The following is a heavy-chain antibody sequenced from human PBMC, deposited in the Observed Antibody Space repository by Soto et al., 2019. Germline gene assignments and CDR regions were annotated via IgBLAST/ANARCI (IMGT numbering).Heavy chain of an antibody. V-gene: IGHV3-66*01. CDR3: ARDRASYYFGMDV. J-gene: IGHJ6*02. Sequence: GGSLRLSCAASGFSVSNNYMNWVRQAPGKGLEWVSTIYSGGSTYYPDSVRGRFTISRDNSKNTLFLQMNSLRAEDTAVYYCARDRASYYFGMDVWGQGTTVTVSS. CDR1: GFSVSNNY. CDR2: IYSGGST.